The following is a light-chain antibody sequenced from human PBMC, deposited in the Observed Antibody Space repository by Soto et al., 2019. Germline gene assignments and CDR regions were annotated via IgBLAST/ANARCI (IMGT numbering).Light chain of an antibody. CDR2: AAS. CDR1: QVSNTY. J-gene: IGKJ1*01. V-gene: IGKV1-27*01. Sequence: DLQMAQSPSSLSAHVLAIVNVTSSARQVSNTYLAWYQQKPGKIPKLLIYAASTLQSGVPSRFSGSGSGTDFTLTISSLQPEDVATYYCKQYNSYWKCGKGTTGAIK. CDR3: KQYNSYWK.